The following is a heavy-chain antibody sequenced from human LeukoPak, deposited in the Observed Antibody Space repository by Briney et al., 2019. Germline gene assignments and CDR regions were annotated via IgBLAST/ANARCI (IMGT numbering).Heavy chain of an antibody. V-gene: IGHV3-74*01. CDR1: GLTFSSHW. CDR3: AKDLIAYSYGYAGRSNFDY. CDR2: ITNDGSST. Sequence: TGGSLRLSCAASGLTFSSHWMHWVRQAPGKGLVWVSRITNDGSSTTYADSVKGHFTISRDNSKNTLYLQMNSLRAEDTAIYYCAKDLIAYSYGYAGRSNFDYWGQGTLVTVSS. D-gene: IGHD5-18*01. J-gene: IGHJ4*02.